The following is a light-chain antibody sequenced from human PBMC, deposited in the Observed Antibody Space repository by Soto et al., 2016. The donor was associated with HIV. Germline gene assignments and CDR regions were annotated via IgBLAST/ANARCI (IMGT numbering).Light chain of an antibody. Sequence: DIQMTQSPSTLSASVGDRVTITCRASQSISSWLAWYQQKPGKAPKVLMYKASSLESGVPSRFSGSGSGTEFTLTISSLQPDDYATYYCQQYDSYSPLTFGPGTKVDIK. CDR2: KAS. V-gene: IGKV1-5*03. CDR3: QQYDSYSPLT. J-gene: IGKJ3*01. CDR1: QSISSW.